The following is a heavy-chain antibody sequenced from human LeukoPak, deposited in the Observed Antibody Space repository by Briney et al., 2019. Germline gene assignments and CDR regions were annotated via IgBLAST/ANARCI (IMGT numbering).Heavy chain of an antibody. Sequence: PGGSLRLSCAASGFTFSSYAMLWVRQAPGKGLEWVAVISYDGSNKYYADSVKGRFTISRDNSKNTLYLQMNSLRAGDTAVYYCARDFITMVRGVINYWGQGTLVTVSS. V-gene: IGHV3-30-3*01. CDR3: ARDFITMVRGVINY. J-gene: IGHJ4*02. CDR2: ISYDGSNK. CDR1: GFTFSSYA. D-gene: IGHD3-10*01.